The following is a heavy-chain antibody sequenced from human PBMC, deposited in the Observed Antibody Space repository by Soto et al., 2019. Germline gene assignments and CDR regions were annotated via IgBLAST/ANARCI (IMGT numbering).Heavy chain of an antibody. CDR1: GGSISSYY. D-gene: IGHD2-21*02. CDR2: MYNTGST. CDR3: ARVLWGYCGADCYPLVV. J-gene: IGHJ6*02. V-gene: IGHV4-59*01. Sequence: QVRLQESGPGLVKPSETLSLTCTVSGGSISSYYWSWIRQPPGKGLEWIGYMYNTGSTIYNPSLRSLVTQSVNMSKNQFSLKLNFVTAEDTAVYYCARVLWGYCGADCYPLVVWGHGTTFTVSS.